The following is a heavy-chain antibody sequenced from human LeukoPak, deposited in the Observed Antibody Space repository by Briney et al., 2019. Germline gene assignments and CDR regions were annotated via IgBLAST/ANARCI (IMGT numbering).Heavy chain of an antibody. D-gene: IGHD3-10*01. J-gene: IGHJ6*02. CDR1: GYTFTSYG. V-gene: IGHV1-18*01. CDR2: ISVYNGNT. CDR3: ARDRVWFGEFYYGMDA. Sequence: ASVKVSCKASGYTFTSYGISWVRQAPGQGLEWMGWISVYNGNTNYAQKVQGRVTMTTDTSTSTAYMELRSLRSDDTAVYYCARDRVWFGEFYYGMDAWGQGTTVTVSS.